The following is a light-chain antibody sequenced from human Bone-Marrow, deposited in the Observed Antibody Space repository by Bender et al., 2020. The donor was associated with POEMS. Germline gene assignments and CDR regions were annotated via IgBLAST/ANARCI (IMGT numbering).Light chain of an antibody. J-gene: IGLJ1*01. V-gene: IGLV1-47*01. Sequence: QSVLTQPPSVSGTPGQRVTISCSGSSSNIGNNYIFWYQHVPGTAPKLLIYRINQRPSGVPDRFSGSKSGTSASLTISGLRFEDEADYYCSSYTSSRTPLYVFGTGTKVTVL. CDR2: RIN. CDR3: SSYTSSRTPLYV. CDR1: SSNIGNNY.